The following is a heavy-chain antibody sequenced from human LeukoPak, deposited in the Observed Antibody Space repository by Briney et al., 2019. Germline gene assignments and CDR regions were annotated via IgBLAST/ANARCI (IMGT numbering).Heavy chain of an antibody. CDR3: VRSYRQYYFDY. Sequence: QPGRSLRLSCAASGFTFSSYGMHWVRQAPGKGLEWVAVIWYDGSNKYYADSVKGRFTISRDNPKNTLYLQMNSLRAEDTAVYYCVRSYRQYYFDYWGQGTLVTVSS. CDR2: IWYDGSNK. V-gene: IGHV3-33*01. D-gene: IGHD3-16*02. CDR1: GFTFSSYG. J-gene: IGHJ4*02.